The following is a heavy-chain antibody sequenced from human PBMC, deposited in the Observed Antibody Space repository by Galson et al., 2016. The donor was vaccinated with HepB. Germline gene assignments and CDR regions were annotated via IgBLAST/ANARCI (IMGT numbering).Heavy chain of an antibody. CDR3: VRVHDSGPYYSPSDY. V-gene: IGHV3-11*01. CDR2: ISGRGTDV. CDR1: GFTFSDYY. D-gene: IGHD3-22*01. J-gene: IGHJ4*02. Sequence: SLRLSCAASGFTFSDYYMTWIRQTPGKGLEWIAYISGRGTDVYYGDSVEGRFTISRDNADNSLHLQLNSLRVEDTAVYYCVRVHDSGPYYSPSDYWGQGTLVTVSS.